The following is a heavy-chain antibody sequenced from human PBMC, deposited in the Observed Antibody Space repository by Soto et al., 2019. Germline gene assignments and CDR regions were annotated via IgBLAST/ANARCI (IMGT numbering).Heavy chain of an antibody. Sequence: EVQLVESGGDVVQPGGSLRLSCAASGFTFEDYTIHWVRQAPGKALEWVSLISWDGGTTYYTHSVKGRFTISRDNSKNSLYLQMNSLRPEDNALYYCAKDGSQKDDDGNWLGSWGQGTLVTVSS. CDR1: GFTFEDYT. CDR2: ISWDGGTT. J-gene: IGHJ5*01. CDR3: AKDGSQKDDDGNWLGS. D-gene: IGHD3-16*01. V-gene: IGHV3-43*01.